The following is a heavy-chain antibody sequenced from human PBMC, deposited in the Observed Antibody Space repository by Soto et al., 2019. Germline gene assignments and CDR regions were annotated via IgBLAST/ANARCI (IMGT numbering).Heavy chain of an antibody. V-gene: IGHV3-23*01. CDR2: ISGSGGTT. D-gene: IGHD3-10*01. Sequence: EVQVLESGGALVQPGGSLRLSCAASGFTFSNYAMSWVRQAPGKGLEWVSSISGSGGTTYYADSVKGRLTLSRDNSKNTLYLQMIRLRVEDTAVYYCAKNNMGYYLDYWGQGTLVTVSS. CDR3: AKNNMGYYLDY. J-gene: IGHJ4*02. CDR1: GFTFSNYA.